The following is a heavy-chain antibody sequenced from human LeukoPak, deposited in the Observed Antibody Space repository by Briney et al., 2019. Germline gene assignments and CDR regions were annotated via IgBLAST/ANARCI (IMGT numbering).Heavy chain of an antibody. CDR1: GGSVSSGSYY. D-gene: IGHD3-9*01. CDR3: ARDPLRYFDWLYGMDV. CDR2: IYYSGST. V-gene: IGHV4-61*01. J-gene: IGHJ6*04. Sequence: SETLSLTCTVSGGSVSSGSYYWSWIRQPPGTGLEWIGYIYYSGSTNYNPSLKSRVTISVDTSKYQFSLKLSSVTAADTAVYYCARDPLRYFDWLYGMDVWGKGTTVTVSS.